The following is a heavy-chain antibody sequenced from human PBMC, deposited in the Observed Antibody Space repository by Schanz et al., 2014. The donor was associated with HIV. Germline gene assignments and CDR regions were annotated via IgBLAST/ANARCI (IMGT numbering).Heavy chain of an antibody. CDR2: IIPIFGTA. D-gene: IGHD1-26*01. V-gene: IGHV1-69*01. J-gene: IGHJ2*01. CDR1: GGTFSNYA. Sequence: QVPLVQSGAEVKKPGSSVKVSCKASGGTFSNYAINWVRQAPGQGLEWMGGIIPIFGTANFAQKFQGRVTITADESTSTTYMELSSLRYEDTALYYCAASMYNGSYGTHYYFDLWGRGTLVTVSS. CDR3: AASMYNGSYGTHYYFDL.